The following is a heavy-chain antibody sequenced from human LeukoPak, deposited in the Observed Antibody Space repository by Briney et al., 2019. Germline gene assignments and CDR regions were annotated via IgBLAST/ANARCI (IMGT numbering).Heavy chain of an antibody. CDR1: GFTFSGSG. Sequence: SGGSLRLSCAASGFTFSGSGMHWVRQAPGKGLEWVAFIRNDGTNKYYAESVKGRFTISRDNSKNTVSLQMNSLRAEDTALYYCARDLDWGAFDAWGQGTLVTVSS. CDR2: IRNDGTNK. CDR3: ARDLDWGAFDA. D-gene: IGHD3-9*01. J-gene: IGHJ5*02. V-gene: IGHV3-30*02.